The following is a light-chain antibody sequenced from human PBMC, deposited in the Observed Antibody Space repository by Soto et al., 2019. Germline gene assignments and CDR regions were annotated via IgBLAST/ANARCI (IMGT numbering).Light chain of an antibody. CDR2: YVS. V-gene: IGLV2-14*01. J-gene: IGLJ1*01. CDR3: KSYTTTSTYV. Sequence: QSVLTQPASVSGSPGQSIAISCTGTSSDVGAYNYVSWYQQPPGKAPKLMIYYVSNRPSGVSDRFSGSKSGNTASLTISGLQTEDEADYYCKSYTTTSTYVFETGTKLTVL. CDR1: SSDVGAYNY.